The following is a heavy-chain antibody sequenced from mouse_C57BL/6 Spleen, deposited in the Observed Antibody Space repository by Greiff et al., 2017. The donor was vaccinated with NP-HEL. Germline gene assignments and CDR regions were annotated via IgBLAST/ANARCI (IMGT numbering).Heavy chain of an antibody. D-gene: IGHD1-1*01. V-gene: IGHV1-74*01. Sequence: QVQLQQPGAELVKPRASVKVSCKASGYTFTSYWMHWVKQRPGQGLEWIGRIHPSDSDTNYNQKFKGKATLTVDKSSSTAYMQLSSLTSEDSAVYYCAIVGDYYGSSYGPFDVWGTGTTVTVSS. CDR2: IHPSDSDT. CDR3: AIVGDYYGSSYGPFDV. J-gene: IGHJ1*03. CDR1: GYTFTSYW.